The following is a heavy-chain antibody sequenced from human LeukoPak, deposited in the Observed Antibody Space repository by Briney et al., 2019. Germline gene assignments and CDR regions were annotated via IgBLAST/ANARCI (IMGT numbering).Heavy chain of an antibody. J-gene: IGHJ6*02. CDR3: ASPMTTVTTQVRYYYGMDV. CDR1: GGSISSSSYY. V-gene: IGHV4-39*07. Sequence: SETLSLTCTVSGGSISSSSYYWGWIRQPPGKGLERIGSIYYSGSTYYNPSLKSRVTISVDTSKNQFSPKLSSVTAADTAVYYCASPMTTVTTQVRYYYGMDVWGQGTTVTVSS. CDR2: IYYSGST. D-gene: IGHD4-17*01.